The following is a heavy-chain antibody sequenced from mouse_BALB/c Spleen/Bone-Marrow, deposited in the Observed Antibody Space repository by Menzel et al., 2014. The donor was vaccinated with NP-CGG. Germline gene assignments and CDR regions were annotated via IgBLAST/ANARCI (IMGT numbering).Heavy chain of an antibody. CDR2: TDPGRGSS. V-gene: IGHV1-77*01. J-gene: IGHJ4*01. Sequence: QVQLQQSGPELVKPGASVKMSCKASGYTYTDYVISWVKQRPGQGLEWLGETDPGRGSSFYNEKFKAKATLTADKSANTAYMQLSILTSEDSAVYFCARYGNYAVLDYWGQGTSVTVSS. CDR3: ARYGNYAVLDY. D-gene: IGHD2-1*01. CDR1: GYTYTDYV.